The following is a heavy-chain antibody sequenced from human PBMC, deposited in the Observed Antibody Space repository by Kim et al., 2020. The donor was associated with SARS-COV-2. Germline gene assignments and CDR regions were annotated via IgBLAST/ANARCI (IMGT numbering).Heavy chain of an antibody. V-gene: IGHV3-74*01. CDR1: GFSINNYW. CDR3: AKVLDYGAKNRRFDY. Sequence: GGSLRLSCAASGFSINNYWMHWVRQAPGKGLVWVSHVNSDGSSTNYADSVKGRFTISRDNAKNTLYLQLNSLRAEDTAVYYCAKVLDYGAKNRRFDYWGQGTLVTVSS. J-gene: IGHJ4*02. D-gene: IGHD4-17*01. CDR2: VNSDGSST.